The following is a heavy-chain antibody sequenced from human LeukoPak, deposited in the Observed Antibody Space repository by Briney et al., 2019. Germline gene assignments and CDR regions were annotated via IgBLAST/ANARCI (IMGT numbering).Heavy chain of an antibody. Sequence: GASVKVSCKASGYTFSDYDINWVRQATAQGLEWMGWINHNCGKAGYAQKFQGRVTMTRNTSISTAYMELSSLRSEDTAVYYCARALAWGGSSYSYYYMDVWDKGTTVTVSS. V-gene: IGHV1-8*01. D-gene: IGHD1-26*01. CDR2: INHNCGKA. CDR1: GYTFSDYD. J-gene: IGHJ6*03. CDR3: ARALAWGGSSYSYYYMDV.